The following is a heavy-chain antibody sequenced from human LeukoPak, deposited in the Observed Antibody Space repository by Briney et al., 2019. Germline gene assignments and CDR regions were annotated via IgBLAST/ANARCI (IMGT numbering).Heavy chain of an antibody. D-gene: IGHD6-13*01. J-gene: IGHJ4*02. CDR1: GFTFSSYA. CDR2: ISYDGSNK. Sequence: PGGSLRLSCAASGFTFSSYAMHWVRQAPGKGLEWVAVISYDGSNKYYADSVKGRFTISRDNSKNTLYLQMNSLRAEDTAVYYCARDLDFGIAAAGTPIDYWGQGTLVTVSS. V-gene: IGHV3-30-3*01. CDR3: ARDLDFGIAAAGTPIDY.